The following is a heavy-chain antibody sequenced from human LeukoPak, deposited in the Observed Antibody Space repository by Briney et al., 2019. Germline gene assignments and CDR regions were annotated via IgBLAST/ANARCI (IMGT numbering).Heavy chain of an antibody. J-gene: IGHJ4*02. CDR1: GFTFSSYA. D-gene: IGHD5-18*01. CDR2: ISYDGGNT. CDR3: AREWIQLWSDY. V-gene: IGHV3-30-3*01. Sequence: GGSLRLSCAASGFTFSSYAIHWVRQAPGKGLEWLGVISYDGGNTYYADSVKGRFTISRDNSKNTLYLQMNSLRAEDTAVYYCAREWIQLWSDYWGQGTLVTVSS.